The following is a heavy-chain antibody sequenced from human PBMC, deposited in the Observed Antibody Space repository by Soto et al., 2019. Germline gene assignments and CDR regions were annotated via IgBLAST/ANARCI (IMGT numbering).Heavy chain of an antibody. Sequence: VGSLRLSCAASGFTFSSYAMSWVRQAPGKGLEWVSAISGSGGSTYYADSVKGRFTISRDNSKNTLYLQMDSLQPEDTAVYFCTKEREARWLDLWGQGTLVTVSS. J-gene: IGHJ5*02. CDR3: TKEREARWLDL. CDR1: GFTFSSYA. CDR2: ISGSGGST. V-gene: IGHV3-23*01.